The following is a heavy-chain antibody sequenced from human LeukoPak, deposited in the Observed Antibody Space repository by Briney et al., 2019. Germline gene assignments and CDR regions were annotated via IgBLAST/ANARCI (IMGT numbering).Heavy chain of an antibody. J-gene: IGHJ4*02. Sequence: GGSLRLSCAASGFTFSSYAMHWVRQAPGKGLEWVAVISYDGSNKYYVDSVKGRFTISRDNSKNTLYLQMNSLRAEDTAVYYCARDSKIYGFDYWGQGTLVTVSS. CDR1: GFTFSSYA. CDR3: ARDSKIYGFDY. CDR2: ISYDGSNK. V-gene: IGHV3-30-3*01. D-gene: IGHD4-17*01.